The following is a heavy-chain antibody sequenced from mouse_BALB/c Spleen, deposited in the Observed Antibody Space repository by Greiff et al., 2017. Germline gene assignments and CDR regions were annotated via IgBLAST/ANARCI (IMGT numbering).Heavy chain of an antibody. D-gene: IGHD2-4*01. CDR2: ISYSGSA. J-gene: IGHJ3*01. V-gene: IGHV3-2*02. Sequence: EVNLVESGPGLVKPSQSLSLTCTVTGYSITSDYAWNWIRQFPGNKLEWMGYISYSGSASYNPSLKSRISITRDTSKNQFFLQLNSVTTEDTATYYCARSTMIRGFAYWGQGTLVTVSA. CDR3: ARSTMIRGFAY. CDR1: GYSITSDYA.